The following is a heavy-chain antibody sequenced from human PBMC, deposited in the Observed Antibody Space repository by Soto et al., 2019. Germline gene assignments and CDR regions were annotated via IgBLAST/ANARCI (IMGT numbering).Heavy chain of an antibody. CDR3: ARAVMATSLYYFDY. Sequence: ASVKVSCKASGYTFTSYAMHWVRQAPGLRLEWMGWINAGNGNTKYSQKFQGRVTITRDTSASTAYMELSSLRSEDTAVYYCARAVMATSLYYFDYWGQGTLVTVSS. CDR2: INAGNGNT. CDR1: GYTFTSYA. D-gene: IGHD2-21*01. J-gene: IGHJ4*02. V-gene: IGHV1-3*01.